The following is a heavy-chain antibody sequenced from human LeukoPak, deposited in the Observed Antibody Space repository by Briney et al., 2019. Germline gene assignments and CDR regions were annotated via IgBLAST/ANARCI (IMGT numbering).Heavy chain of an antibody. Sequence: GGSLRLSCAASEFSVGSNYMTWVRQAPGKGLEWVSLIYSGGSTYYADSVKGRFTISRDNSKNTLYLQMNSLRAEDTAVYYCARETYYYGSGSYYRHFDYWGQGTLVTVSS. J-gene: IGHJ4*02. V-gene: IGHV3-66*01. CDR2: IYSGGST. CDR3: ARETYYYGSGSYYRHFDY. CDR1: EFSVGSNY. D-gene: IGHD3-10*01.